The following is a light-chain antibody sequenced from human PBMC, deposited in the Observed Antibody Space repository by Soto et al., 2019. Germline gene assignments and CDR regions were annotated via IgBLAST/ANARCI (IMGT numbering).Light chain of an antibody. CDR3: QSYDSSLSGYV. Sequence: QSVLTQPPSVSGAPGQRVTISCTGSSSKIGAGYDVHWYQQLPGTVPKLLIYGNSNRPSGVPDRFSGSKSGTSASLAITGLLAEDEADYYCQSYDSSLSGYVFGTGTKVTVL. V-gene: IGLV1-40*01. J-gene: IGLJ1*01. CDR1: SSKIGAGYD. CDR2: GNS.